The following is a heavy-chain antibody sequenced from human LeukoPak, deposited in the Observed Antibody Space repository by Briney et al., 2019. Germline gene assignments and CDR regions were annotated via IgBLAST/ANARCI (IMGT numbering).Heavy chain of an antibody. D-gene: IGHD3-16*01. CDR2: VSYDGSNK. J-gene: IGHJ4*02. V-gene: IGHV3-30-3*01. CDR1: GFTFSSYA. CDR3: ARGLRGDHYYFDY. Sequence: GGSLRLSCAASGFTFSSYAMSWVRQAPGKGLEWVATVSYDGSNKYYADSVKGRFTISRDNSKNTLYLQMNSLRAEDTAVYYCARGLRGDHYYFDYWGQGTLVTVSS.